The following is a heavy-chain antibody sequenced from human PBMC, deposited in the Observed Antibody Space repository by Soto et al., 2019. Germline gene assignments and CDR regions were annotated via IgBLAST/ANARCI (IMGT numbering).Heavy chain of an antibody. CDR3: AKGGSGSYSNAFDI. V-gene: IGHV4-39*01. Sequence: SETLSLTCTVSGGSISSSSHYWGCIRQPPGKGLEWIGSIYYSGSTYYNPSLKSRVTISVDTSKNQFSLKLSSVTAADTAVYYCAKGGSGSYSNAFDIWGQGTMVT. CDR2: IYYSGST. D-gene: IGHD3-10*01. CDR1: GGSISSSSHY. J-gene: IGHJ3*02.